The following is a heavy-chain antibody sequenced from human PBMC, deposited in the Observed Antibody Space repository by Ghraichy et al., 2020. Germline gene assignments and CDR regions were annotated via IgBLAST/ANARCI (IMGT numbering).Heavy chain of an antibody. CDR1: GFTFSCCD. CDR2: IRSDGRST. CDR3: AKEGFDP. V-gene: IGHV3-30*02. J-gene: IGHJ5*02. Sequence: GGSLRLSCTASGFTFSCCDIHWVRQAPGKGLEWVTFIRSDGRSTYYGDSVKGRFTISRDNSKNTVYLQMNSLRAEDTAVYYCAKEGFDPWGQGTLVTVSS.